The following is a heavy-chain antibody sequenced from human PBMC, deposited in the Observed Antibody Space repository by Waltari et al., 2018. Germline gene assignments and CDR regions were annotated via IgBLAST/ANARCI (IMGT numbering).Heavy chain of an antibody. CDR2: ISSSSSYI. CDR1: GFTFSSYS. V-gene: IGHV3-21*01. J-gene: IGHJ4*02. Sequence: RLSCAASGFTFSSYSMNWVRQAPGKGLEWVSSISSSSSYIYYADSVKGRFTISRDNAKNSLYLQMNSLRAEDTAVYYCARERDGDYVSDYWGQGTLVTVSS. D-gene: IGHD4-17*01. CDR3: ARERDGDYVSDY.